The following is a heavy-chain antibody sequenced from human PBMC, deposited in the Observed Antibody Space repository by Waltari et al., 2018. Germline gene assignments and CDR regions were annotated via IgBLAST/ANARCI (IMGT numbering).Heavy chain of an antibody. V-gene: IGHV4-39*01. CDR1: GGSISSGGYY. D-gene: IGHD5-12*01. J-gene: IGHJ5*02. CDR3: ARHWKRSGYRFDP. Sequence: QLRLQESGPGLVKPSETLSLTCTVSGGSISSGGYYWGWIRKSPGKGLEWIGSIYYSGSTHYNPTLESRVTISGDTSKNQFSLKVSSVTAADTAVYYCARHWKRSGYRFDPWGQGTLVTVSS. CDR2: IYYSGST.